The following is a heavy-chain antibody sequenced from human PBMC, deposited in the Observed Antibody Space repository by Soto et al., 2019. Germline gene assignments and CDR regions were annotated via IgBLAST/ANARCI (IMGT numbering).Heavy chain of an antibody. CDR2: ISSSSSTI. J-gene: IGHJ4*02. CDR1: GFTFSSYS. Sequence: GGSLRLSCAASGFTFSSYSMNWVRQAPGKGLEWVSYISSSSSTIYYADSVKGRFTISRDNAKNSLYLQMNSLRAEDTAVYYCARDNCISTSCYVDYWGQGTLVTVSS. D-gene: IGHD2-2*01. CDR3: ARDNCISTSCYVDY. V-gene: IGHV3-48*01.